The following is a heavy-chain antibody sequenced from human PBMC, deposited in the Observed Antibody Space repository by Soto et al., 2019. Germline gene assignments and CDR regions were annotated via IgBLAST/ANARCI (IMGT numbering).Heavy chain of an antibody. Sequence: PSETLSLTCSVSDDSINSDKYYWGWIRQPPGKRLEWIGSIYYRGNAYYNPSLQTRITISLDNSKSQFSLKLNSVTAAYSAVYFCARLEGLATISYYFDFWGPGALVTVSS. J-gene: IGHJ4*02. CDR2: IYYRGNA. CDR1: DDSINSDKYY. D-gene: IGHD3-9*01. V-gene: IGHV4-39*01. CDR3: ARLEGLATISYYFDF.